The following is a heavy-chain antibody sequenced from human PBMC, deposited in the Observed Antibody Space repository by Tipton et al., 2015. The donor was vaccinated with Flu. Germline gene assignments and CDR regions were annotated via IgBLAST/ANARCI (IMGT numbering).Heavy chain of an antibody. CDR2: IYFTGKT. CDR1: GVSISSGGYY. V-gene: IGHV4-31*11. J-gene: IGHJ4*02. CDR3: ARYNRVGGLDY. D-gene: IGHD1-14*01. Sequence: GLVKPSQTLSLTCAVSGVSISSGGYYWSWIRQHPGKGLEWIGYIYFTGKTYYNSSLQSRVSISVDTSKNQFSLRLNSVTAADTAVYYCARYNRVGGLDYWGQGTLVTVSS.